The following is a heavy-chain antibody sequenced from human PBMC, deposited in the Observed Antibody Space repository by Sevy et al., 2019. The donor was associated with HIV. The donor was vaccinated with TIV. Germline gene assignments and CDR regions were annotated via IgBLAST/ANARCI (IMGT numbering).Heavy chain of an antibody. CDR1: GFTFSSYS. D-gene: IGHD6-13*01. V-gene: IGHV3-21*01. CDR3: ARSWEQQLHDAFDI. J-gene: IGHJ3*02. Sequence: GGSLRLSCAASGFTFSSYSMDWVRQAPGTGLEWVSSITSRSSYIYYADPVKGRFTISRDNAKNSLYLQMNSLRAEDTAVYYCARSWEQQLHDAFDIWGQRTMVTVSS. CDR2: ITSRSSYI.